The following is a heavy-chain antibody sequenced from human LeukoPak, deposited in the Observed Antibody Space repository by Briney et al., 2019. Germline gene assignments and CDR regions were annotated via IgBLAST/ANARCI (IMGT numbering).Heavy chain of an antibody. D-gene: IGHD6-19*01. CDR2: ISGSGGST. CDR1: GFTFSSYA. V-gene: IGHV3-23*01. J-gene: IGHJ4*02. Sequence: PGGSLRLSCAASGFTFSSYAMSWVRQAPGKGLEWVSAISGSGGSTYYADSVKGRFTISRDNAKNSLYLQMNSLRAEDTAVYYCARDRGVAGTGCPDYWGQGTLVTVSS. CDR3: ARDRGVAGTGCPDY.